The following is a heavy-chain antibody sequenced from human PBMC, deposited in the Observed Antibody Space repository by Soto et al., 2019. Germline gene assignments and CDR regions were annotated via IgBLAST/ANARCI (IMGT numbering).Heavy chain of an antibody. J-gene: IGHJ4*02. Sequence: EVQLSESGGGLVQPGGSLRLSCAASGFSFSNYAMSWVRQAPGKGLEWVSAISGSGGSTYYADSVKGRFTISRDNSKNTLYLQMNSLRAEDTAVYYCAKDFFGVVGATGGFDNLGQGTLVTVSS. V-gene: IGHV3-23*01. CDR2: ISGSGGST. CDR3: AKDFFGVVGATGGFDN. CDR1: GFSFSNYA. D-gene: IGHD2-15*01.